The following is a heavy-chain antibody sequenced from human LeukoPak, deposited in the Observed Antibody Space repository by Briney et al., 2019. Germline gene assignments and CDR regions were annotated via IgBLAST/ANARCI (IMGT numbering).Heavy chain of an antibody. J-gene: IGHJ4*02. CDR2: INYDRGT. Sequence: SETLSLTCTVSGGSISSSNYHWGWIRQPPEKGLEWIGSINYDRGTYHNPSLQSRVTMSVDTSKNLFSLKLNSVAAADTAVYYCARTSGRNWNYDYWGQGTLVTVSS. CDR1: GGSISSSNYH. V-gene: IGHV4-39*02. CDR3: ARTSGRNWNYDY. D-gene: IGHD1-7*01.